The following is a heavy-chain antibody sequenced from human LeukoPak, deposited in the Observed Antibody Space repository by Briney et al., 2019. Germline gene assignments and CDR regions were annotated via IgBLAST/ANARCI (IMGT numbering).Heavy chain of an antibody. CDR1: GGSISSGGYY. CDR2: IYYSGST. V-gene: IGHV4-31*03. Sequence: SETLSLTCTVSGGSISSGGYYWSWIRQHPGKGLEWIGYIYYSGSTCYNPSLKSRVTISVDTSKNQFSLKLSSVTAADTAVYYCARSTYPRPLFDYWGQGTLVTVSS. CDR3: ARSTYPRPLFDY. J-gene: IGHJ4*02. D-gene: IGHD5/OR15-5a*01.